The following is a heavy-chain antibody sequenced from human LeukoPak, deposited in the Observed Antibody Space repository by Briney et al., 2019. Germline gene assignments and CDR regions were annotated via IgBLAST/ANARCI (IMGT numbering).Heavy chain of an antibody. CDR3: ARALLSDYDYVWGSYRPNDAFDI. D-gene: IGHD3-16*02. Sequence: ASVKVSCKASGYTFTSYGISWVRQAPGQGLEWMGWISAYNGNTNYAQKLQGRVTMTTDTSASTAYMELSSLRSEDMAVYYCARALLSDYDYVWGSYRPNDAFDIWGQGTMVTVSS. V-gene: IGHV1-18*03. CDR2: ISAYNGNT. J-gene: IGHJ3*02. CDR1: GYTFTSYG.